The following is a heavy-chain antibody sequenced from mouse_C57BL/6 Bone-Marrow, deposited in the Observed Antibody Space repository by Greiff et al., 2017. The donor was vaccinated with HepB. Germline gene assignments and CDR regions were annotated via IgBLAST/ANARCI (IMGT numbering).Heavy chain of an antibody. CDR1: GFNIKDDY. Sequence: VQLQQSGAELVRPGASVKLSCTASGFNIKDDYMHWVKQRPEQGLEWIGWIDPENGDTESASKFQGKATITADTSSNTAYLQLSSLTSEDTAVYYCTTAQATSYAMDYWGQGTSVTVSS. D-gene: IGHD3-2*02. CDR2: IDPENGDT. CDR3: TTAQATSYAMDY. J-gene: IGHJ4*01. V-gene: IGHV14-4*01.